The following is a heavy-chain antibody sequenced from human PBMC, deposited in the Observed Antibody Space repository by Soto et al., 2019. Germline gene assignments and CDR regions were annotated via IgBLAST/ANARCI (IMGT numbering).Heavy chain of an antibody. CDR2: IWYDGSNK. Sequence: GGSLRLSCAASGFTFSSYGMHWVRQAPGKGLEWVAVIWYDGSNKYYADSVKGRFTISRDNSKNTLYLQMNSLRAEDTAVYYCARDFGVYGDYPLSYWGQGTLVTVSS. CDR1: GFTFSSYG. V-gene: IGHV3-33*01. J-gene: IGHJ4*02. CDR3: ARDFGVYGDYPLSY. D-gene: IGHD4-17*01.